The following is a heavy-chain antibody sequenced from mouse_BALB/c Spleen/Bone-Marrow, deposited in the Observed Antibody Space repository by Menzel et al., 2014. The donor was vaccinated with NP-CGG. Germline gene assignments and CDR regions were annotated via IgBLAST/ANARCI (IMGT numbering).Heavy chain of an antibody. CDR1: GYTFTSYW. CDR3: TNHYFDY. Sequence: LQQSGSELVRPGASVKLSCKASGYTFTSYWMHWVKQRPGQGLEWIGNIHPGSGSTNYDEKFKSKATLTVDTSSSTAYMQLSSLTSEDSAVYYCTNHYFDYWGQGTTLTVSS. J-gene: IGHJ2*01. V-gene: IGHV1S22*01. CDR2: IHPGSGST.